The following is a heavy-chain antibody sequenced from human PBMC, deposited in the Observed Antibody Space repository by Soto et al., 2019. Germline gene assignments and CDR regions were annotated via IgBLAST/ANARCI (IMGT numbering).Heavy chain of an antibody. CDR1: GGTFSSYA. V-gene: IGHV1-69*13. J-gene: IGHJ6*02. CDR2: IIPIFGTA. D-gene: IGHD2-2*01. Sequence: ASVKVSCKASGGTFSSYAISWVRQAPGQGLEWMGGIIPIFGTANYAQKFQGRVTITADESTSTAYMELSSLRSEDTAVYYCARALRYCSSTSCYSGMDVWGQGTTVTVSS. CDR3: ARALRYCSSTSCYSGMDV.